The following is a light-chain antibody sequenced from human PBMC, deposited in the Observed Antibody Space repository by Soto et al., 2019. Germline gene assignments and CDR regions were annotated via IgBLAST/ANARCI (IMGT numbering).Light chain of an antibody. CDR1: QSFSSN. V-gene: IGKV3-15*01. J-gene: IGKJ1*01. CDR3: QQGNTWPWT. Sequence: EIVMTQSRATLSVYRGERATLSCRASQSFSSNLSWYQQKPGQAPRLLIYGASTRATGIPARFSVSGSGTDFTLIISSLEPEDFAFYYCQQGNTWPWTFGQGTKVDIK. CDR2: GAS.